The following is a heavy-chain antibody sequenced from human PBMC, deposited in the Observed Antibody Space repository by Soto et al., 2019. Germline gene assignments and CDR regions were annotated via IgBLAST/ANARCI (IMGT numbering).Heavy chain of an antibody. Sequence: EVQLLESGGGLVQPGGSLRLSCAASGFTFSSFAMTWVRQAPGKGLEWVSTISGNGGYTYYSDSVRGRFTISRDNSRKTLYPQMDSLRADDTAVFYCAKGKANAVFGVDTLFDYWGQGPLVTVSS. V-gene: IGHV3-23*01. D-gene: IGHD3-3*01. CDR1: GFTFSSFA. CDR2: ISGNGGYT. CDR3: AKGKANAVFGVDTLFDY. J-gene: IGHJ4*02.